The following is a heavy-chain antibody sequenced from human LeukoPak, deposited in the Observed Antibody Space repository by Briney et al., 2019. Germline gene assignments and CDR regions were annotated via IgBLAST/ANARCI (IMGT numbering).Heavy chain of an antibody. CDR3: ARDGELDYYDSSGPFPFDI. V-gene: IGHV4-38-2*02. J-gene: IGHJ3*02. CDR1: GYSISSGYY. CDR2: IYHSGST. Sequence: PSETLSLTCTVSGYSISSGYYWGWIRQPPGKGLEWIGSIYHSGSTYYNPSLKSRVTISVDTSKNQFSLKLSSVTAADTAVYYCARDGELDYYDSSGPFPFDIWGQGTMVTVSS. D-gene: IGHD3-22*01.